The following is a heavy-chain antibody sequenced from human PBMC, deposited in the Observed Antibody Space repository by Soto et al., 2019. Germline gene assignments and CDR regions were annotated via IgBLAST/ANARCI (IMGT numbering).Heavy chain of an antibody. CDR3: AKTGILWFGESPYFDY. V-gene: IGHV3-23*01. D-gene: IGHD3-10*01. CDR1: GFTFSSYA. J-gene: IGHJ4*02. Sequence: GGSLRLSCAASGFTFSSYAMSWVRQAPGKGLEWVSAISGSGGSTYYADSVKDRFTISRDNSKNTLYLQMNSLRAEDTAVYYCAKTGILWFGESPYFDYWGQGTLVTVSS. CDR2: ISGSGGST.